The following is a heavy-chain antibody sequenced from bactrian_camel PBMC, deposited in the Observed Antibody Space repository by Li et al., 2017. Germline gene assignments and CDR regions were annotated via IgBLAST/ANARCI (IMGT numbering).Heavy chain of an antibody. V-gene: IGHV3S55*01. CDR2: VGGTGTM. Sequence: HVQLVESGGGSVQAGGSLRLSCKVSGLHFSSVCMGWFRQAPGMEREGVATVGGTGTMTYIDSAKGRFTISKDNAKSTMYLQMNSLKAEDTAVYYCVRDAPEGWAFGYFGQGTQVTVS. CDR3: VRDAPEGWAFGY. D-gene: IGHD1*01. CDR1: GLHFSSVC. J-gene: IGHJ6*01.